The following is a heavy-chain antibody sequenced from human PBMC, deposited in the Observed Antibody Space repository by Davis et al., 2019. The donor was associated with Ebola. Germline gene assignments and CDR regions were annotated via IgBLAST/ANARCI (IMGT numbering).Heavy chain of an antibody. CDR1: GDTFGEFG. V-gene: IGHV1-69*04. D-gene: IGHD2-8*02. Sequence: SVKVSCKTSGDTFGEFGYNWVRQAPGQRLEWMGRILPILGATNYAQNFQGRVTITAEKSTYTIYMELTSLRSEDTAVYYCARDGKRSYCTANMCWHSFDNWGQGTLGTVSS. J-gene: IGHJ4*02. CDR2: ILPILGAT. CDR3: ARDGKRSYCTANMCWHSFDN.